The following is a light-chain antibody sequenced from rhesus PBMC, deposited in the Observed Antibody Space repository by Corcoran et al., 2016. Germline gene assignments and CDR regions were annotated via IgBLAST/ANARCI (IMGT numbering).Light chain of an antibody. CDR1: QDISSY. Sequence: DIQLTQSPSSLSASVGDRVTITCRASQDISSYLAWYQQKSGTAPNLLIYPASILQSGVPSRFSGSGSGTDFTLTISSLQTEDFATYYCQQRNSYPLTFGGGTKVEIK. V-gene: IGKV1-38*01. CDR2: PAS. CDR3: QQRNSYPLT. J-gene: IGKJ4*01.